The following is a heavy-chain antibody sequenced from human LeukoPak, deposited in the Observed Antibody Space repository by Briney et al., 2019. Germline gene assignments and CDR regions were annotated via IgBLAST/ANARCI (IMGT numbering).Heavy chain of an antibody. CDR1: GFTVSSYG. Sequence: GGSLRLSCAASGFTVSSYGMHWVRQAPGKGLEWVAVISYDGSNKYYADSVKGRFTISRDNSKNTLYLQMNSLRAEDTAVYYCPKDSILWFGEPTPEYDYWGQGTLVTVSS. CDR2: ISYDGSNK. D-gene: IGHD3-10*01. V-gene: IGHV3-30*18. J-gene: IGHJ4*02. CDR3: PKDSILWFGEPTPEYDY.